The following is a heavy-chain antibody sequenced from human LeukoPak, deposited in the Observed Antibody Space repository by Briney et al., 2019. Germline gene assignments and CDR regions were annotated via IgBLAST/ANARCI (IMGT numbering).Heavy chain of an antibody. CDR2: IYTSGST. D-gene: IGHD2-2*01. J-gene: IGHJ6*03. CDR1: GGSISSYY. CDR3: ARGEIVVVPAAIHYYYYYMDV. Sequence: PSETLPLTCTVSGGSISSYYWSWIRQPAGKGLEWIGRIYTSGSTNYNPSLKSRVTMSVDTSKNQFSLKLSSVTAADTAVYYCARGEIVVVPAAIHYYYYYMDVWGKGTTVTVSS. V-gene: IGHV4-4*07.